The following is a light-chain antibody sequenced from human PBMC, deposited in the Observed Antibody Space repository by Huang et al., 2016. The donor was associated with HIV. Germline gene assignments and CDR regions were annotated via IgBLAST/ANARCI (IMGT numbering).Light chain of an antibody. Sequence: DIQMTQSPSSLSASIGDRVTMSCRASQAVDMYLNWYKQTPGRAPKLLIYAASNLQSYVPSRFSGTGSGTNFTLTISSLQPEDFVIYFCQQTYNVPRTFGQGTALEIK. V-gene: IGKV1-39*01. CDR1: QAVDMY. CDR3: QQTYNVPRT. J-gene: IGKJ2*01. CDR2: AAS.